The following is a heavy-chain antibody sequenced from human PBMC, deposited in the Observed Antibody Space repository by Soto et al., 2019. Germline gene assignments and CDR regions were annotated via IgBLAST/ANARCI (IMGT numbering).Heavy chain of an antibody. J-gene: IGHJ4*02. Sequence: ASVKVSCKASGYTITGYYMHWVRQAPGQGLEWMGWINPNSGGTNYAQKFQGWVTMTRDTSISTAYMELSRLRSDDTAVYYCALNYDILTGYYEFDYWGQGTLVTVSS. CDR2: INPNSGGT. CDR3: ALNYDILTGYYEFDY. D-gene: IGHD3-9*01. CDR1: GYTITGYY. V-gene: IGHV1-2*04.